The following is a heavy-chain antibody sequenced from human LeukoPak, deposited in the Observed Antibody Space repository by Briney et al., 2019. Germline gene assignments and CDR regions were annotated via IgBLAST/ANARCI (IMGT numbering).Heavy chain of an antibody. V-gene: IGHV3-66*02. CDR3: ARDSGGYCGGDCYADCYYYMDV. Sequence: GGSLRLSCAASGFTVSSNYMSWVRQAPGKGLEWVSVIYSGGSTYYADSVKGRFTISRDNSKNTLYLQMNSLRAEDTAVYYCARDSGGYCGGDCYADCYYYMDVWGKGTTVTVSS. D-gene: IGHD2-21*01. CDR2: IYSGGST. J-gene: IGHJ6*03. CDR1: GFTVSSNY.